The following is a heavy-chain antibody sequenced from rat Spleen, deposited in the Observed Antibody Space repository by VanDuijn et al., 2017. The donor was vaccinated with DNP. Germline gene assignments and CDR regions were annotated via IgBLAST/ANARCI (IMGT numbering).Heavy chain of an antibody. CDR1: GLTFSDYS. Sequence: EVQLVESGGGLVQPGRSLKLSCAASGLTFSDYSMAWVRQAPKKGLEWVATIVYDGSGAYYGDSVTGRFTVSRDDSRSTLYLQMDTLRSEDTATYYGVTQGWFAYWGQGTLVTVSS. CDR3: VTQGWFAY. V-gene: IGHV5-7*01. CDR2: IVYDGSGA. J-gene: IGHJ3*01.